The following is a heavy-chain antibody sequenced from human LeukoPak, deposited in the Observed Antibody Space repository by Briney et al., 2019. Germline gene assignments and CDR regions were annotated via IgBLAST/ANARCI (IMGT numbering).Heavy chain of an antibody. J-gene: IGHJ4*02. CDR3: ARGRGYARS. D-gene: IGHD3-3*01. CDR2: IKQDGSEK. CDR1: GFTFSTYW. V-gene: IGHV3-7*01. Sequence: GGSLRLSCAASGFTFSTYWMSWVRQAPGKGLEWVANIKQDGSEKYYVDSVKGRFTISRDNSKNTLYLQMNSLRAEDTAVYYCARGRGYARSWGQGTLVTVSS.